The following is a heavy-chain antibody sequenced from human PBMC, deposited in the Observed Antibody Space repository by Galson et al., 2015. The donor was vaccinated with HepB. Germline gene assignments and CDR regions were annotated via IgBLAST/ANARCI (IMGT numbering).Heavy chain of an antibody. J-gene: IGHJ4*02. CDR1: GFTFSSYG. Sequence: SLRLSCAASGFTFSSYGMHWVRQAPGKGLEWVSYISSSSSTIYYADSVKGRFTISRDNAKNSLYLQMNSLRAEDTAVYYCARDWSGSWPFDYWGQGTLSPSPQ. CDR2: ISSSSSTI. CDR3: ARDWSGSWPFDY. D-gene: IGHD6-13*01. V-gene: IGHV3-48*01.